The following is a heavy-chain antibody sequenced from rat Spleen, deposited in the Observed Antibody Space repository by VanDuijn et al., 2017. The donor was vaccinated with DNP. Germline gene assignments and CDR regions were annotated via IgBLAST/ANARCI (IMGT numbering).Heavy chain of an antibody. Sequence: EVQLQESGPGLVKPSQSLSLTCSVTGYSITSNHKWSWIRKFPGNELEWMGYINNAGSTNYNPSLKSRFSITRDTSKNQFFLQVNSVRNEDTATYYCAVQLGVFDYWGQGVMGTVSS. D-gene: IGHD5-1*01. CDR2: INNAGST. CDR1: GYSITSNHK. V-gene: IGHV3-3*01. J-gene: IGHJ2*01. CDR3: AVQLGVFDY.